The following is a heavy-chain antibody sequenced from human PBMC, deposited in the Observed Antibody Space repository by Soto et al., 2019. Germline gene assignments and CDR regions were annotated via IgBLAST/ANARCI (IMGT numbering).Heavy chain of an antibody. V-gene: IGHV4-4*02. CDR2: IYHSGSA. J-gene: IGHJ4*02. D-gene: IGHD6-13*01. CDR3: ARDAAAGPYYFDY. Sequence: SETLSLTCAVFGGSISNINWWRWVRQPPGKGLEWIGEIYHSGSANYNPSLKSRVTISVDKSKNQFSLKLSSVTAADTAVYYCARDAAAGPYYFDYWGQGTLVTVSS. CDR1: GGSISNINW.